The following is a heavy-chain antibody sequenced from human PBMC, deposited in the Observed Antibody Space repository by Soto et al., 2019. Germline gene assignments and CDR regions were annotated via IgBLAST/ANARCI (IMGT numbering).Heavy chain of an antibody. J-gene: IGHJ3*02. CDR3: AREREGYCSGGSCYSGAFDI. V-gene: IGHV1-2*04. CDR2: INPNSGGT. D-gene: IGHD2-15*01. Sequence: ASVKVSCKASGHTFTGYYMHWVRQAPGQGLEWMGWINPNSGGTNYAQKFQGWVTMTRDTSISTAYMELSRLRSDDTAVYYCAREREGYCSGGSCYSGAFDIWGQGTMVTVSS. CDR1: GHTFTGYY.